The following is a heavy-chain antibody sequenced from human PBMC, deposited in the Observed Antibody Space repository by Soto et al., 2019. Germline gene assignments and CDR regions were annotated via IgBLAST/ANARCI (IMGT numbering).Heavy chain of an antibody. CDR2: IYWDDDK. CDR1: GFSLSTSGVG. D-gene: IGHD2-15*01. V-gene: IGHV2-5*02. J-gene: IGHJ3*02. CDR3: AHRLEKAYSSGATGRAVSEI. Sequence: SGPTLVNPTQTLTLTCTFSGFSLSTSGVGVGWIRQPPGKALEWLALIYWDDDKRYSPSLKSRLTITKDTSKNQVVLTMTNMEPVNTATYYCAHRLEKAYSSGATGRAVSEIRGQGSVVIVSS.